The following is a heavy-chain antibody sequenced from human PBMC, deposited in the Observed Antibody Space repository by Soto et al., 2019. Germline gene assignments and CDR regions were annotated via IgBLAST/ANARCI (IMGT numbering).Heavy chain of an antibody. CDR3: ARASGYSGSYYPHFDY. CDR1: GFTFSSYA. J-gene: IGHJ4*02. CDR2: ISYDGSNK. D-gene: IGHD1-26*01. V-gene: IGHV3-30-3*01. Sequence: GGSLRLSCAASGFTFSSYAMHWVRQAPGKGLEWVAVISYDGSNKYYADSVKGRFTISRDNSKNTLYLQMNSLRAEDTAVYYCARASGYSGSYYPHFDYWGQGTLVTVSS.